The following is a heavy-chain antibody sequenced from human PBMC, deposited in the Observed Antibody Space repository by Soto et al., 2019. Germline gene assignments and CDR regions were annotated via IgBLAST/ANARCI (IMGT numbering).Heavy chain of an antibody. CDR1: GGYFRGFY. V-gene: IGHV4-34*01. Sequence: SEIMSLTCSVYGGYFRGFYWRRIRKHPGKGLEWIGEINHSGSTNYNPSLKSRVTISVDTSKNQFSLKLSSVTAADTAVYYCATTLVVGTGSYYYGMDVWGQGTTVTVSS. D-gene: IGHD2-15*01. CDR2: INHSGST. CDR3: ATTLVVGTGSYYYGMDV. J-gene: IGHJ6*02.